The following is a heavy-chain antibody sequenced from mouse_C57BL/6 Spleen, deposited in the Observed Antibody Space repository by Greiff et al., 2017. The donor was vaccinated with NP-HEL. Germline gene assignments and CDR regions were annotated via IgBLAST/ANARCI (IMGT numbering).Heavy chain of an antibody. CDR3: ARYERYFDV. J-gene: IGHJ1*03. CDR1: GFTFTDYY. Sequence: EVQRVESGGGLVQPGGSLSLSCAASGFTFTDYYMSWVRQPPGKALEWLGFIRNKANGYTTEYSASVKGRFTISRDNSQSILYLQMNALRAEDSATYYCARYERYFDVWGTGTTVTVSS. CDR2: IRNKANGYTT. V-gene: IGHV7-3*01.